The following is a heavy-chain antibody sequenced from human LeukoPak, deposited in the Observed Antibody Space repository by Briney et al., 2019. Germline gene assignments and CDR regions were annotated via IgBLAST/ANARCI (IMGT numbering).Heavy chain of an antibody. CDR1: GGSFSGYY. Sequence: SETLSLTCAVYGGSFSGYYWSWIRQPPGKGLEWIGEINHSGSTNYNPSLKSRVTISVDTSKNQFSLKLSSVTAADTAVYYCARQELRYFDWLSTTPFDYWGQGTLVTVSS. J-gene: IGHJ4*02. CDR2: INHSGST. D-gene: IGHD3-9*01. V-gene: IGHV4-34*01. CDR3: ARQELRYFDWLSTTPFDY.